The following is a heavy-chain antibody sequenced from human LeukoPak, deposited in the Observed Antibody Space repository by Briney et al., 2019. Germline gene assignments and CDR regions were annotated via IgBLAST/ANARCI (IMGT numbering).Heavy chain of an antibody. J-gene: IGHJ4*02. CDR1: GFTFSNYV. CDR2: ISYDGSNK. V-gene: IGHV3-30*03. CDR3: TREIHRVATYDY. D-gene: IGHD5-12*01. Sequence: GGSLRLSCAASGFTFSNYVMHWVRQAPGKRLEWVAAISYDGSNKYYADSVKGRFTISRDNAKNSLYLQMNSLRAEDTAVYYCTREIHRVATYDYWGQGTLVTVSS.